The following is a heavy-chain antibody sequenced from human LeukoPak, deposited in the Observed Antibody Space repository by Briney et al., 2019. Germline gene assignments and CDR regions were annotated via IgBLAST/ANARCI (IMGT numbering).Heavy chain of an antibody. V-gene: IGHV3-23*01. D-gene: IGHD4-23*01. Sequence: GGSLRLSCAASRFSFSNYGMSWLRQAPGKGLEWVSSITGGGGSTYYADSVRGRFTISRDNSKNTLYLQMNSLRAEDTAVYYCTKSLFGGNDYGGQGTLVTVSS. J-gene: IGHJ4*02. CDR1: RFSFSNYG. CDR3: TKSLFGGNDY. CDR2: ITGGGGST.